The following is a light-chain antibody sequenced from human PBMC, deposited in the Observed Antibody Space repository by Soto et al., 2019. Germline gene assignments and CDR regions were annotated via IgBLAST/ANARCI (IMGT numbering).Light chain of an antibody. CDR1: QSLLYSNGVTY. V-gene: IGKV2-30*01. CDR2: GVS. CDR3: QQRGSSPYT. J-gene: IGKJ3*01. Sequence: DVVMTQSPLSLPVTLGQPASISCRSSQSLLYSNGVTYFNWFQQRPGQSPRRLIYGVSKRGSGVXDXXSGSGSGTDFTLNISRVEAEDFAVYCCQQRGSSPYTFGHGTKVVIK.